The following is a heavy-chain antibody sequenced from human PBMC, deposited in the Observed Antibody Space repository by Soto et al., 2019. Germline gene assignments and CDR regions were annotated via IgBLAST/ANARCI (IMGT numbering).Heavy chain of an antibody. Sequence: QVQLVQSGAEVKKPGSSVKVSCKASGSTFSNYTISWVRQAPGQGLEWMGRIIPILGVANYAQKFQGRGTITADKSTSTGDMEMSSLRSEDTAVYYCARVAEMGTVTKGFYYYMDVWGEGTTVTVSS. CDR1: GSTFSNYT. CDR3: ARVAEMGTVTKGFYYYMDV. J-gene: IGHJ6*03. D-gene: IGHD4-17*01. CDR2: IIPILGVA. V-gene: IGHV1-69*02.